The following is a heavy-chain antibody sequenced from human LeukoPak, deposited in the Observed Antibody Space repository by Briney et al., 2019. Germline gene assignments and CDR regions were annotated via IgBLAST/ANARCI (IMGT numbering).Heavy chain of an antibody. V-gene: IGHV4-39*07. CDR2: IYYSGST. CDR3: ATDHSSASYTFCSYYMDV. J-gene: IGHJ6*03. D-gene: IGHD1-26*01. CDR1: GVSLSSSSYY. Sequence: SETLSLTCTVSGVSLSSSSYYWGWIRQPPGKGLEWIGRIYYSGSTYYNPSLKSRVTISIYTSTNHFSLKLTSATAAQPAVCFCATDHSSASYTFCSYYMDVWGKGTTVTVSS.